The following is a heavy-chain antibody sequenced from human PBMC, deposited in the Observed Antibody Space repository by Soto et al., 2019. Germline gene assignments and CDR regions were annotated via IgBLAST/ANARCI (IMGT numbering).Heavy chain of an antibody. CDR2: INHSGST. D-gene: IGHD4-17*01. V-gene: IGHV4-39*07. CDR3: ARVIGDYPLLPNYYYYMDV. J-gene: IGHJ6*03. Sequence: PSETLSLTCTVSGGSISSSSYYWGWIRQPPGKGLEWIGEINHSGSTNYNPSLKSRVTISVDTSKNQFSLKLSSVTAADTAVYYCARVIGDYPLLPNYYYYMDVWGKGTTVTVSS. CDR1: GGSISSSSYY.